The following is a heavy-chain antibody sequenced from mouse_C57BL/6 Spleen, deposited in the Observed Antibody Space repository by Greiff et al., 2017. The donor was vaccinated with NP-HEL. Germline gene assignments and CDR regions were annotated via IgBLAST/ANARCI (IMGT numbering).Heavy chain of an antibody. V-gene: IGHV1-54*01. Sequence: QVQLQQSGAELVRPGTSVKVSCKASGYAFTNYLIEWVKQRPGQGLEWIGVINPGSGGTNYNEKFKGKATLTADKSSSTAYMQLSSLTSEDSAVYFCARGIYDGYLFAYWGQGTLVTVSA. CDR2: INPGSGGT. D-gene: IGHD2-3*01. CDR3: ARGIYDGYLFAY. CDR1: GYAFTNYL. J-gene: IGHJ3*01.